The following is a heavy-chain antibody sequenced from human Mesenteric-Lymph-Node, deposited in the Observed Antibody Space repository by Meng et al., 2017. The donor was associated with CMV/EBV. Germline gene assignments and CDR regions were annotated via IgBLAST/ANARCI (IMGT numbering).Heavy chain of an antibody. V-gene: IGHV4-34*01. J-gene: IGHJ6*02. Sequence: WGWIRQPPGKGLQWIGEINDSGSTNSNPSLKSRVTISVDVSKNQLSLKMSSLTAADTAVYYCARDRRGAAHLPYGSGKIYYYYGMDVWGQGATVTVSS. CDR2: INDSGST. CDR3: ARDRRGAAHLPYGSGKIYYYYGMDV. D-gene: IGHD3-10*01.